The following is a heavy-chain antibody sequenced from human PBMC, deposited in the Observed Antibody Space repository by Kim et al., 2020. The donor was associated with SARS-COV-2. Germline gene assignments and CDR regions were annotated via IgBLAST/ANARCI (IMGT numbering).Heavy chain of an antibody. CDR1: GGSFGGYF. V-gene: IGHV4-34*01. J-gene: IGHJ4*02. CDR2: INHSGST. CDR3: ARGLLVWSSRGYYY. D-gene: IGHD3-22*01. Sequence: SETLSLTCAVSGGSFGGYFWSWIRQTPGKGLEWIGEINHSGSTNYNPSLKSRVTISTDTSKSQFSLRLRSVTAADTAMYYCARGLLVWSSRGYYYWGQGT.